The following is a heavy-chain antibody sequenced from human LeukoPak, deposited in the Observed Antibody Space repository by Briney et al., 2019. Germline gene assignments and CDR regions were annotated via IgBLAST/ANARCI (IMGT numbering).Heavy chain of an antibody. V-gene: IGHV3-21*01. Sequence: GGSLRLSCAASGFTFSSYSMNWVRQAPGKGLEWVSSISSSSSYIYYADSAKGRFTISRDNAKNSLYLQMNSLRAEDTAVYYCARAFRGAYDSDRYYFDYWGQGTLVTVSS. CDR3: ARAFRGAYDSDRYYFDY. D-gene: IGHD3-16*01. CDR1: GFTFSSYS. CDR2: ISSSSSYI. J-gene: IGHJ4*02.